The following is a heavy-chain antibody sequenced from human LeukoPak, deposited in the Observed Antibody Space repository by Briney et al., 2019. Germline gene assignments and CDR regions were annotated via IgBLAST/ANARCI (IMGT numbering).Heavy chain of an antibody. CDR2: IYYTGST. CDR1: GGSIGSYY. Sequence: SETLSLTCTVSGGSIGSYYWSWIRQSPGKGLDWIGYIYYTGSTDYNPSLKSRVTISVDTSKNQFSLKLTSVTAPDTAVYYCARHVSGNYGGYFDYWGQGTLVAVSS. J-gene: IGHJ4*02. CDR3: ARHVSGNYGGYFDY. D-gene: IGHD1-26*01. V-gene: IGHV4-59*08.